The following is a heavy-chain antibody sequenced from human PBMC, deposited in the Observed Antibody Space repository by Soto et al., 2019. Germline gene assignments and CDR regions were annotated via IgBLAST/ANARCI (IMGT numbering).Heavy chain of an antibody. D-gene: IGHD2-15*01. CDR1: AYTFTSYF. CDR2: ISAYNGNT. V-gene: IGHV1-18*01. J-gene: IGHJ4*02. CDR3: ATVPVYCSGGRCYPPGDY. Sequence: ASVKVSCKASAYTFTSYFISWVRQAPGQGLEWMGWISAYNGNTNYAQRLQGRVTMTTDTSTSTAYMELRSLRSDDTAVYYCATVPVYCSGGRCYPPGDYWGQGTLVTVSS.